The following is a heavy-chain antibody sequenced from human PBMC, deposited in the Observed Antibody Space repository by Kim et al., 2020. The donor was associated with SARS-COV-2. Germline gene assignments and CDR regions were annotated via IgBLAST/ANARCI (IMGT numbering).Heavy chain of an antibody. J-gene: IGHJ4*02. V-gene: IGHV4-59*09. Sequence: NPSHESRITISVDTSKNQFSLKLRAVAAADTAVYYCARGGKYYDRSGVDYWGQGTLVTVSS. D-gene: IGHD3-22*01. CDR3: ARGGKYYDRSGVDY.